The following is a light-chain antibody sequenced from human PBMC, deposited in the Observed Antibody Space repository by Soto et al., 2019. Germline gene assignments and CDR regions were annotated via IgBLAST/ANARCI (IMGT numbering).Light chain of an antibody. V-gene: IGLV2-14*01. CDR1: SSDVGGYNY. Sequence: QSALTQRASVSGSPGQSITISCTGTSSDVGGYNYVSWYQQHPGKAPKLMIYEVSNRPSGISNRFSGSKSGNTASLTISGLQAEDEADYYCSSYTGSSTPYVFGTGTKVTVL. J-gene: IGLJ1*01. CDR2: EVS. CDR3: SSYTGSSTPYV.